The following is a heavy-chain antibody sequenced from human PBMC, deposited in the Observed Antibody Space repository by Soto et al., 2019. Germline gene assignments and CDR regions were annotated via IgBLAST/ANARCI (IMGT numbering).Heavy chain of an antibody. V-gene: IGHV3-48*02. J-gene: IGHJ5*02. CDR1: GFSLSDHG. Sequence: GGSLRLSCAASGFSLSDHGVNWVRQAPGKGLEWISSVNRGASSLYYAESVKGRFTMSRDDAKNSVYLQMNSLRDEDTAVYYCARQINWRDGGAWGQGTLVTVSS. CDR2: VNRGASSL. D-gene: IGHD3-16*01. CDR3: ARQINWRDGGA.